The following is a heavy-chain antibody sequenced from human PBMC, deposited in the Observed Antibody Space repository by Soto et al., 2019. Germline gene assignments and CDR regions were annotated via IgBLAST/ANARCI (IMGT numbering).Heavy chain of an antibody. Sequence: QVQLVQSGAEVKKPGSSVKVSCKASGGTFSSYAISWVRQVPGQGLEWMGGIIPISGTANYAQKFQGRVTITADESTSTVYMGLSSLRSEDTAVYFCARSQGSSTSLEIYYYYYYGMDVWGQGTTVTVSS. CDR2: IIPISGTA. CDR3: ARSQGSSTSLEIYYYYYYGMDV. J-gene: IGHJ6*02. CDR1: GGTFSSYA. V-gene: IGHV1-69*01. D-gene: IGHD2-2*01.